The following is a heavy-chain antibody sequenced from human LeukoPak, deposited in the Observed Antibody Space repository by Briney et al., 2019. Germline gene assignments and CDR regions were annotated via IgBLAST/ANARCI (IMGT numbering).Heavy chain of an antibody. CDR2: TSGSGDST. J-gene: IGHJ5*02. V-gene: IGHV3-23*01. Sequence: GGSLRLSCAASGFTFNNYAMSWVRQAPGKGLEWVSGTSGSGDSTYYADSVKGRLTISRDNSKNTLYLQMNSLRAEDTAVYYCAKRGFDPWGQGTLVTVSS. CDR1: GFTFNNYA. CDR3: AKRGFDP.